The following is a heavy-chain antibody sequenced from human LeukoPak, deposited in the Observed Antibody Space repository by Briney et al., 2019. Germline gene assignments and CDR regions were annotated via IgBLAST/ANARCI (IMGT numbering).Heavy chain of an antibody. CDR2: INTNTGKS. CDR1: GYNFFKYA. V-gene: IGHV7-4-1*02. Sequence: ASVKVSCKTSGYNFFKYAIHWVRQAPGQGLEWMGWINTNTGKSTYAQGFTGRFVFSLDTSVSTAYLQISSLKAEDTAVYYCARVVVPASGRHFDYWGQGTLVTVSS. CDR3: ARVVVPASGRHFDY. J-gene: IGHJ4*02. D-gene: IGHD2-2*01.